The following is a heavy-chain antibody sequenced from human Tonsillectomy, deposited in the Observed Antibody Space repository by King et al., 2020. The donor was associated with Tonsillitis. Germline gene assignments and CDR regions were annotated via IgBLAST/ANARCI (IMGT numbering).Heavy chain of an antibody. V-gene: IGHV4-39*01. Sequence: QLQESGPGLVKPSETLSLICSVSGGPISSSTYYWGWIRQPPGKGLEWIGSIYYSGSTYYKPSLKSRVTISVDTSKNQFSLKLSSVTAADAAVYYCARWEGFLNCHYYSLDVWGKGTTVTVSS. CDR1: GGPISSSTYY. D-gene: IGHD3/OR15-3a*01. CDR2: IYYSGST. J-gene: IGHJ6*03. CDR3: ARWEGFLNCHYYSLDV.